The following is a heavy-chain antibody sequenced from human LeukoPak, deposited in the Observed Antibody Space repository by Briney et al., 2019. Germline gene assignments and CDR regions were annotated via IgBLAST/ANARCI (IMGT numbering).Heavy chain of an antibody. V-gene: IGHV3-21*01. Sequence: PGGSLRLSCAAAGFTFSRHAMNWVRQAPGKGLEWVSSISTSSHRIFDADSVKGRFTISRDNAKNALYLQMNSLRAEDTAVYYCARGLRETGFDSWGQGTLVTVSS. CDR2: ISTSSHRI. J-gene: IGHJ4*02. CDR1: GFTFSRHA. CDR3: ARGLRETGFDS. D-gene: IGHD1-1*01.